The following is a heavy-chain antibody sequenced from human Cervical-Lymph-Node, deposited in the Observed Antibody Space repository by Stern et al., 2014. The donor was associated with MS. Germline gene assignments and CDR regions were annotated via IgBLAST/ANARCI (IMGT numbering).Heavy chain of an antibody. J-gene: IGHJ1*01. Sequence: EVQLVESGGGLVSPGGSLRLSCSAPGISFSHVWMTWVRQAPGKGLELVGRIKSYLDGGTTNYAVPVQDRFTISRDDSKAMMYLQMNSLKTDDTGVYYCATDYYDRRNHWGQGTLVTVSS. V-gene: IGHV3-15*06. CDR1: GISFSHVW. CDR2: IKSYLDGGTT. D-gene: IGHD3-22*01. CDR3: ATDYYDRRNH.